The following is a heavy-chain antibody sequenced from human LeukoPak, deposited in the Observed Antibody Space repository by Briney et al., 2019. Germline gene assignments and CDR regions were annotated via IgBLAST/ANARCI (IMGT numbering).Heavy chain of an antibody. CDR1: GYTFTGYY. Sequence: RWASVKVSCKASGYTFTGYYMHWVRQAPGQGLEWMGWINPNSGGTNYAQKFQGRVTMTRDTSISTAYMELSRLRSDDTAVYYCARTLGYCSSTSCSYYFDYWGQGTLVTVSS. CDR3: ARTLGYCSSTSCSYYFDY. V-gene: IGHV1-2*02. CDR2: INPNSGGT. J-gene: IGHJ4*02. D-gene: IGHD2-2*01.